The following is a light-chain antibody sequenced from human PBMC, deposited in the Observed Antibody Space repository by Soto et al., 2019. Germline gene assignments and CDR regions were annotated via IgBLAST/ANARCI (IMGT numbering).Light chain of an antibody. J-gene: IGKJ3*01. Sequence: DIQMTQSPSSLSASVGDRITITCRASQSISRYLNWYQHKPEKAPKLLIYAASSLQSGVPSRFSGTESGTDFTLTIDSLQREDFATYFCQQTYTMPFTFGPGTTVDIK. CDR2: AAS. CDR1: QSISRY. V-gene: IGKV1-39*01. CDR3: QQTYTMPFT.